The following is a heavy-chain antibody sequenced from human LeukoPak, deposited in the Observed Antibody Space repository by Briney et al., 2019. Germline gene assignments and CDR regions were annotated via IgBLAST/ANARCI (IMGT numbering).Heavy chain of an antibody. Sequence: ASLKVSSMPSGYTFNTYGNRRVRHAPGQGLERMGQLSTYDGNKNYAQNRQGTVTITTDTSTRTAFMELRSLRSGDTTVYFCARWSYSNDWYFGTFDIWGQGTTVTISS. V-gene: IGHV1-18*01. D-gene: IGHD6-19*01. J-gene: IGHJ3*02. CDR1: GYTFNTYG. CDR2: LSTYDGNK. CDR3: ARWSYSNDWYFGTFDI.